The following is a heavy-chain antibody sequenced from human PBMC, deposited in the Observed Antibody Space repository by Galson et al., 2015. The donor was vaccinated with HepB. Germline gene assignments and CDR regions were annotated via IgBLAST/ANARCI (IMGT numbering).Heavy chain of an antibody. J-gene: IGHJ4*02. CDR2: IYPDDSKT. Sequence: QSGAAVKKPGESLTISCKGSGYSFTSYWIGWVRQMPGKGLAWMGHIYPDDSKTKYSPSFRGQVTISADKSTSTAYLQWSSLKASDTAMYYCARQGMYWGQGTLVTVSS. CDR3: ARQGMY. V-gene: IGHV5-51*01. CDR1: GYSFTSYW.